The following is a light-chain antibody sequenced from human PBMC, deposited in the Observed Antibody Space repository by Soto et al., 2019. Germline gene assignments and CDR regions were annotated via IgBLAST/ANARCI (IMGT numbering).Light chain of an antibody. CDR3: MQGLQIPPT. J-gene: IGKJ1*01. CDR1: QSLLHRNGYTY. CDR2: MGS. V-gene: IGKV2-28*01. Sequence: DIVMTQSPPSLPVTPGEAASMSCRSSQSLLHRNGYTYLDWYIQKPGQPPLLLGYMGSNRSSGGSDRFSVSGSGRDFTLKISRVVAEDAGTYYCMQGLQIPPTFGQGT.